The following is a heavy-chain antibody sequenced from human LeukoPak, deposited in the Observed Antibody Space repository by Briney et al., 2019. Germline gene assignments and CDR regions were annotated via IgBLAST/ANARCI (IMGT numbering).Heavy chain of an antibody. V-gene: IGHV4-39*01. Sequence: SETLSLTCTVSGGSISSSSYYWGWIRQPPGKGLEWIGSIYYSGSTYYNPSLKSRVTISVDTSKNQFSLKLSSVTAADTVVYYCARRWYCSSTSCYSNWYFDLWGRGTLVTVSS. CDR2: IYYSGST. CDR1: GGSISSSSYY. J-gene: IGHJ2*01. CDR3: ARRWYCSSTSCYSNWYFDL. D-gene: IGHD2-2*01.